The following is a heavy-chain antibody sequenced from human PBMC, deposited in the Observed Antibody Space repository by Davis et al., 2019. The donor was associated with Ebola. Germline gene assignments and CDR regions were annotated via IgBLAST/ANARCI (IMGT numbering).Heavy chain of an antibody. J-gene: IGHJ6*02. D-gene: IGHD1-26*01. CDR2: IYPGDSDT. CDR1: GYSFTSYW. V-gene: IGHV5-51*01. CDR3: ARLPIVGTYYYGMDV. Sequence: GESLKISCQGSGYSFTSYWIGWVRQMPGKGLEWMGIIYPGDSDTRYSPSFQGQVTISADKSISTAYLQWSSLKASDTAMYYCARLPIVGTYYYGMDVWGQGTTVTVSS.